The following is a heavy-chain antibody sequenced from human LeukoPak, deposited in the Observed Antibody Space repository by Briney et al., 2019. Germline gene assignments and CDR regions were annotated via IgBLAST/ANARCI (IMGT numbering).Heavy chain of an antibody. CDR3: ARGVRYDIHRYYFDY. J-gene: IGHJ4*02. V-gene: IGHV4-4*07. CDR1: GGSISSYY. CDR2: IYTSGST. D-gene: IGHD3-9*01. Sequence: PSETLSLTCTVSGGSISSYYWSWLRQPAGKGLEWIGRIYTSGSTNYNPSLKSRVTMSVDTSKNQFSLKLSSVTAADTAVYYCARGVRYDIHRYYFDYWGQGTLVTVSS.